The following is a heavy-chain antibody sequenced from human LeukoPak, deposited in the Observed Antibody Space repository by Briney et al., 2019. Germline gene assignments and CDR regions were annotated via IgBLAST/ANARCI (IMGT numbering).Heavy chain of an antibody. CDR2: IYPGDSDT. CDR3: ARTRKPAGYSSGWYPFVLGFDP. D-gene: IGHD6-19*01. V-gene: IGHV5-51*01. J-gene: IGHJ5*02. CDR1: GYIFTSYW. Sequence: GESLKISCKGSGYIFTSYWIGWVRQLPGKGLEWMGIIYPGDSDTRYSPSFQGQVTISADKSISTAYLQWSSLKASDTAMYYCARTRKPAGYSSGWYPFVLGFDPWGQGTLVTVSS.